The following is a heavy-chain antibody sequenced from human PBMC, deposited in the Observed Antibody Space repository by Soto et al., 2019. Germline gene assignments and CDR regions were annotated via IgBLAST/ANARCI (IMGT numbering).Heavy chain of an antibody. V-gene: IGHV3-23*01. D-gene: IGHD4-17*01. CDR1: GITFSSYA. CDR2: ISDSGGST. J-gene: IGHJ4*02. Sequence: EVQLLESGGGLVQPGGSLRLSCAASGITFSSYAMSWVRQAPGKGLEWVSGISDSGGSTYYAGFVKGRFNISRDNSKNTLDLQMNSLRAEDTAVYYCAKADYGDYGFDYWGQGTLVTVSS. CDR3: AKADYGDYGFDY.